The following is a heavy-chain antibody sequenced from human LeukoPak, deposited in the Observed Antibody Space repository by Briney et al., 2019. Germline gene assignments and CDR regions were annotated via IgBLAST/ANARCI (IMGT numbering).Heavy chain of an antibody. D-gene: IGHD6-13*01. V-gene: IGHV3-66*01. CDR3: ARDTPAAGTRYFDY. CDR2: ICSGDNT. Sequence: GGSLRLSCAASGFTFSYYNMSWVRQAPGKGLEWVSVICSGDNTYYADSVKGRLTISRNNSKNTLYLQMNSLRAEDAAVYYCARDTPAAGTRYFDYWGRGTLVTVSS. J-gene: IGHJ4*01. CDR1: GFTFSYYN.